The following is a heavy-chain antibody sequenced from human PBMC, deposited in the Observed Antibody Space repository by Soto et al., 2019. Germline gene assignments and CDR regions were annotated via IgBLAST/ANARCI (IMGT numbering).Heavy chain of an antibody. CDR2: ISSSSSYI. J-gene: IGHJ4*02. CDR1: GFTFSSYS. Sequence: PGGSLRLSCAASGFTFSSYSMNWVRQAPGKGLEWVSSISSSSSYIYYADSVKGRFTISRDNAKNSLYLQMNSLRAEDTAVYYCATNPLTGGDYGRDYWGQGTLVTVSS. D-gene: IGHD4-17*01. V-gene: IGHV3-21*01. CDR3: ATNPLTGGDYGRDY.